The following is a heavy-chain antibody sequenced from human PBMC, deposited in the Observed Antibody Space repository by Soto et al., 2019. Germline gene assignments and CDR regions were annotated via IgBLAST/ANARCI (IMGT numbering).Heavy chain of an antibody. CDR3: ATNRGFDFYYFDS. Sequence: SETLSLTCAVYGGSFSGYYWSWIRQPPGKGLEWIGEINHSGSTNYNPSLKSRVTISVDTSKNQFSLKLSSVTAADTAVYYCATNRGFDFYYFDSWGQGAQVTVSS. J-gene: IGHJ4*02. CDR1: GGSFSGYY. V-gene: IGHV4-34*01. CDR2: INHSGST. D-gene: IGHD5-12*01.